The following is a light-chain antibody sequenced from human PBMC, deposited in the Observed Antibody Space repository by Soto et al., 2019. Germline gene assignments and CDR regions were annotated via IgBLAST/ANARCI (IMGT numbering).Light chain of an antibody. CDR2: LNSDGSH. CDR3: QTWGTGIRVV. Sequence: QSVLTQSPSASASLGASVKLTCTLSSGHSNYAIAWHQQQPAKGPRYLMKLNSDGSHNRGDGIPDRFSGSSSGPERYLTISSLQSEDEADYYCQTWGTGIRVVFGGGTKLTVL. V-gene: IGLV4-69*01. J-gene: IGLJ2*01. CDR1: SGHSNYA.